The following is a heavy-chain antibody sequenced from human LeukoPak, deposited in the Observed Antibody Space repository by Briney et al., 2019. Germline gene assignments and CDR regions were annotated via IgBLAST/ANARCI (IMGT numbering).Heavy chain of an antibody. CDR1: GFTFSSYA. CDR3: AKDPLHITGTTY. Sequence: GGSLRLSCAASGFTFSSYAMSWVRQAPGKGLEWVSSISSSSSYIYYADSVKGRFTISRDNSKNTLYLQMNSLRAEDTAVYYCAKDPLHITGTTYWGQGTLVTVSS. J-gene: IGHJ4*02. CDR2: ISSSSSYI. D-gene: IGHD1-7*01. V-gene: IGHV3-21*01.